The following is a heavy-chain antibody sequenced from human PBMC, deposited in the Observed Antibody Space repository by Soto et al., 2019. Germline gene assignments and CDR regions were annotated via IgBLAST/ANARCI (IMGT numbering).Heavy chain of an antibody. Sequence: QVQLQQSGPGLVKPSQTLSLTCTVSGGSISYEYYHWTWIRQSPGKGLEWIGYIHYSGSIIYNPSFKSRVTISVDTYKYQFFLQLRSVTAADTAVYFCSREDDGGDRDYYGLDVWGQGTTVTVSS. J-gene: IGHJ6*02. D-gene: IGHD2-21*02. V-gene: IGHV4-30-4*08. CDR2: IHYSGSI. CDR3: SREDDGGDRDYYGLDV. CDR1: GGSISYEYYH.